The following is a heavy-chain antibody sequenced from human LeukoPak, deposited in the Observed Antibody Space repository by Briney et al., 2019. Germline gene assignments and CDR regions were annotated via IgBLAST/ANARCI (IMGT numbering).Heavy chain of an antibody. CDR2: ISYDGSNK. V-gene: IGHV3-30*01. D-gene: IGHD6-6*01. CDR1: GFTFSGYA. CDR3: ASISARSTQDY. Sequence: PGRSLRLSCAASGFTFSGYAMHWVRQAPGKGLEWVAVISYDGSNKYYADSVKGRFTISRDNSKNTLYLQMNSLRAEDTAVYYCASISARSTQDYWGQGTLVTVSS. J-gene: IGHJ4*02.